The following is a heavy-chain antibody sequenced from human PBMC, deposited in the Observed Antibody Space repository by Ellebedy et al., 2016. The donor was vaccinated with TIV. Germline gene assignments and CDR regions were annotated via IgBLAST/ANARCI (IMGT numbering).Heavy chain of an antibody. CDR1: GGSISSYY. CDR3: ARVPPGDGSFDY. CDR2: IYYSGST. V-gene: IGHV4-59*01. J-gene: IGHJ4*02. Sequence: SETLSLTCTVSGGSISSYYWSWIRQPPGKGLEWIGYIYYSGSTNYNPSLKSRVTISVDTSKNQFSLKLSSVTAADTAVYYCARVPPGDGSFDYWGQGTLVTVSS. D-gene: IGHD5-24*01.